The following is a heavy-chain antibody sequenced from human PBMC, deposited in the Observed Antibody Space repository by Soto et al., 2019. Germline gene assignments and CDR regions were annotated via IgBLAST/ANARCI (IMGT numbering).Heavy chain of an antibody. CDR2: IIPIFGTA. CDR3: ARGSSWQGFDY. J-gene: IGHJ4*02. D-gene: IGHD6-13*01. V-gene: IGHV1-69*13. CDR1: GCTFSSYA. Sequence: RASVKVPCKASGCTFSSYAISWVRQAPGQGLEWMGGIIPIFGTANYAQKFQGRVTITADESTSTAYMELSSLRSEDTAVYYCARGSSWQGFDYWGQGTLVTVSS.